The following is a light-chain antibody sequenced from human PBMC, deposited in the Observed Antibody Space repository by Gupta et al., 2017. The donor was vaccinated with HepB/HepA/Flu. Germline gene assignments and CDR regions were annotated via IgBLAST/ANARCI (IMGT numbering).Light chain of an antibody. Sequence: SYVLTQPPSVSVAPGETARITCGGDNIGNQSVHWYRQKPGQAPVLVVYDNSDRPSGIPERFSGSKSGNTATLTISRVEAGDEADYYCQVWDSSSDHRVFGGGTKATVL. CDR1: NIGNQS. J-gene: IGLJ3*02. CDR3: QVWDSSSDHRV. V-gene: IGLV3-21*02. CDR2: DNS.